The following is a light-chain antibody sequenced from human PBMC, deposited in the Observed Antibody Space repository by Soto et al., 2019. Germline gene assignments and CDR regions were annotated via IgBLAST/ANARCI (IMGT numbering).Light chain of an antibody. CDR1: SDYSFYK. Sequence: QLVLTQPPSASASLGASVTLTCTLSSDYSFYKVDWYQLRPGRGPRFVMRVGPNGIVGSRGDGIPDRFSVSGSGLNRYLTIKNIQEDDEGDYHCGADHGSGTNCVYVFATGTKLTVL. CDR2: VGPNGIVG. V-gene: IGLV9-49*03. J-gene: IGLJ1*01. CDR3: GADHGSGTNCVYV.